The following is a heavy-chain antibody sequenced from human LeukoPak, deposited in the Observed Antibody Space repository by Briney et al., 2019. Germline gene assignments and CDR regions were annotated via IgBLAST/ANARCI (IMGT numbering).Heavy chain of an antibody. Sequence: GGSLRLSCAASGFTFSSYWMSWVRQAPGKGLGWVANIKQDGSEKYYVDSVKGRFTISRDNAKNSLYLQMNSLRAEDTAVYYCARDLYHSSSWYRSGWFDPWGQGTLVTVSS. CDR1: GFTFSSYW. D-gene: IGHD6-13*01. CDR3: ARDLYHSSSWYRSGWFDP. CDR2: IKQDGSEK. J-gene: IGHJ5*02. V-gene: IGHV3-7*01.